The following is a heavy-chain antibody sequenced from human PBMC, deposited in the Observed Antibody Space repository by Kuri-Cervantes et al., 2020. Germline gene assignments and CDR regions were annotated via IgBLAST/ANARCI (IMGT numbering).Heavy chain of an antibody. CDR2: INHSGST. CDR3: ASGAYGSRSSNWFDP. D-gene: IGHD3-10*01. J-gene: IGHJ5*02. CDR1: GGSFSGYY. Sequence: SETLSLTCAVYGGSFSGYYWSWIRQPPGKGLEWIGEINHSGSTNYNPSLKSRVTISVDTSKNQFSLKLNSVTAADMAVYFCASGAYGSRSSNWFDPWGQGTLVTVSS. V-gene: IGHV4-34*01.